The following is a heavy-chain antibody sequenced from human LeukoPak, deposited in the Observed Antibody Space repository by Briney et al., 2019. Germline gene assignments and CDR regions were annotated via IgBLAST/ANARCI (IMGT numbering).Heavy chain of an antibody. V-gene: IGHV5-51*01. J-gene: IGHJ5*02. CDR3: ARQAHQTSPTSRIAVAGIDDWFDP. Sequence: GESLKISCKGSGYSFTSYWIGWVRQMPGKGLEWMGIIYPGDSDTRYSPSFQGQVTISADKSISTAYLQWSSLKASDTAMYYCARQAHQTSPTSRIAVAGIDDWFDPWGQGTLVTVSS. CDR2: IYPGDSDT. CDR1: GYSFTSYW. D-gene: IGHD6-19*01.